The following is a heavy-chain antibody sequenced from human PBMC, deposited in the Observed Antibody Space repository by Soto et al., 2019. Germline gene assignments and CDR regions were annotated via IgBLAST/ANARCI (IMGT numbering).Heavy chain of an antibody. CDR1: GYTFTSYG. Sequence: GASVKVSCKASGYTFTSYGISWVRQAPGQGLEWMGWISAYNGNTNYAQKLQGRVTMTTDTSTSTAYMELRSLRSDDTAVYYCARKMYSSSHNLVDYWGQGTLVTVSS. D-gene: IGHD6-6*01. CDR3: ARKMYSSSHNLVDY. V-gene: IGHV1-18*01. CDR2: ISAYNGNT. J-gene: IGHJ4*02.